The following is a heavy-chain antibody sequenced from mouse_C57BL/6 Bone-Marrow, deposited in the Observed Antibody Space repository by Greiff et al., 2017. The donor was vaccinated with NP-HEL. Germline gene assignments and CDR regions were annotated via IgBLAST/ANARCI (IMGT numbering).Heavy chain of an antibody. CDR1: GFTFSSYA. J-gene: IGHJ2*01. Sequence: EVQLVESGGGLVKPGGSLKLSCAASGFTFSSYAMSWVRQTPEKRLEWVATISDGGSYTYYPDNVQGRFTISRDNAKNNLYLQMSHLKSEDTAMYYCARDRNGNYGYWGQGTTLTVSS. D-gene: IGHD2-1*01. CDR2: ISDGGSYT. V-gene: IGHV5-4*01. CDR3: ARDRNGNYGY.